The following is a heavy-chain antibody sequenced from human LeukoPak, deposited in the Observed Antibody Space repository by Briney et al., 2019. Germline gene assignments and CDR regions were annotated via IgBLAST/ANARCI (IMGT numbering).Heavy chain of an antibody. CDR3: ARLLDISDH. CDR1: GFTFSTYE. J-gene: IGHJ4*02. Sequence: GSLRLSCAASGFTFSTYEMNWVRQAPGKGLEWPSYITGSGSTKYYADSVRGRFTISRDNSKNSLYLQINSLRAEDTAVYYCARLLDISDHWGQGTLVTVSS. V-gene: IGHV3-48*03. D-gene: IGHD3-22*01. CDR2: ITGSGSTK.